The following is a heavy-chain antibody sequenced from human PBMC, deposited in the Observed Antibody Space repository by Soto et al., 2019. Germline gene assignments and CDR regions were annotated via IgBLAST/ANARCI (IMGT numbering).Heavy chain of an antibody. CDR1: GGSVSSGSYY. J-gene: IGHJ5*02. D-gene: IGHD6-6*01. V-gene: IGHV4-61*01. CDR2: IYYSGST. Sequence: SETLSLTCTVSGGSVSSGSYYWSWIRQPPGKGLEWIGYIYYSGSTNYNPSLKSRVTISVDTSKNQFSLKLSSVTAADTAVYYCARGPYSSSSGTFDPWGQGTLVTVSS. CDR3: ARGPYSSSSGTFDP.